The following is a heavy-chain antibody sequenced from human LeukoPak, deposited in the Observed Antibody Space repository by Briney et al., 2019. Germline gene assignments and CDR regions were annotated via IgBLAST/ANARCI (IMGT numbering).Heavy chain of an antibody. CDR3: AKGSGYNWNPFDS. CDR1: GFVFDDYA. CDR2: ISWNSGSI. V-gene: IGHV3-9*01. J-gene: IGHJ4*02. D-gene: IGHD1-20*01. Sequence: PGGSLRLSCGASGFVFDDYAMHWVRQAPGKGPEWVAGISWNSGSIDYADSVKGRFTISRDNAKKSMSLQMNSLRAEDTALYYCAKGSGYNWNPFDSWGQGTLVTVSS.